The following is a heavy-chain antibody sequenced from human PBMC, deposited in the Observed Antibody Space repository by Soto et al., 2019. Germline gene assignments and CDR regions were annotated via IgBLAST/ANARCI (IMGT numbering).Heavy chain of an antibody. CDR3: ARDKWELLGGDY. D-gene: IGHD1-26*01. CDR1: GYTFNSYG. V-gene: IGHV1-18*01. Sequence: ASVKVSCKASGYTFNSYGISWVRQAPGQGLEWMGWINAYNGYTNYAQELQGRVTMTTDTSTSTAYMELRSLRSDDTAVYYCARDKWELLGGDYWGQGTLVTVS. J-gene: IGHJ4*02. CDR2: INAYNGYT.